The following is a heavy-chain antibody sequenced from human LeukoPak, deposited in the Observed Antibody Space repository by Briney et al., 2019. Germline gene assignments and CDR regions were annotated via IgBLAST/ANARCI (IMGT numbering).Heavy chain of an antibody. CDR3: AKGPPRSKWNYLAAGGMDV. Sequence: PGGPLRLSCAASGFTFSSYGMHWVRQAPGKGLEWVAFIRYDGSDKYYANSVKGRFTISRDNSKNTLYLQMNSLRAEDTAVYYRAKGPPRSKWNYLAAGGMDVWGKGTMVTVSS. V-gene: IGHV3-30*02. CDR1: GFTFSSYG. CDR2: IRYDGSDK. J-gene: IGHJ6*04. D-gene: IGHD1-7*01.